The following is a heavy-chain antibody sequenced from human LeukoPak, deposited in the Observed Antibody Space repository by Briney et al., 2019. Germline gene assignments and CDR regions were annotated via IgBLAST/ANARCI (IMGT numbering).Heavy chain of an antibody. CDR2: INHSGST. CDR1: GGSFSGYY. CDR3: ARDKFPYNWFDP. J-gene: IGHJ5*02. Sequence: PSEALSLTCAVYGGSFSGYYWSWIRQPPGKGLEWIGEINHSGSTNYNPSLKSRVTISVDTSKNQFSLKLSSVTAADAAVYYCARDKFPYNWFDPWGQGTLVTVSS. V-gene: IGHV4-34*01.